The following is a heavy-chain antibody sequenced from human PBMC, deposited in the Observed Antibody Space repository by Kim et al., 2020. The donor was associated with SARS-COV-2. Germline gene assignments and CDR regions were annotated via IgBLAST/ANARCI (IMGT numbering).Heavy chain of an antibody. D-gene: IGHD6-19*01. Sequence: SETLSLTCTVSGGSISSYYWSWIRQPPGKGLEWIGYIYYSGSTNYNPSLKSRVTISVDTSKNQFSLKLSSVTAADTAVYYCARGDSSGWESFDYWGQGTLVTVSS. CDR3: ARGDSSGWESFDY. CDR1: GGSISSYY. V-gene: IGHV4-59*01. CDR2: IYYSGST. J-gene: IGHJ4*02.